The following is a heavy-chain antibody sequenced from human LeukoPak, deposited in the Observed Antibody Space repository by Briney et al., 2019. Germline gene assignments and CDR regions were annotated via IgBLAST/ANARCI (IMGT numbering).Heavy chain of an antibody. CDR1: GFTVSSNY. Sequence: GGSLRLSCAASGFTVSSNYMSWVRQAPGRGLEWVANIKEDGSDKQYVDSVRGRFTISRDNAKNSVSLQVDGLRAEDTAVYHCVRESDVWSGPGIGRPLDVWGKGTTVTVSS. D-gene: IGHD3-3*01. V-gene: IGHV3-7*01. J-gene: IGHJ6*04. CDR3: VRESDVWSGPGIGRPLDV. CDR2: IKEDGSDK.